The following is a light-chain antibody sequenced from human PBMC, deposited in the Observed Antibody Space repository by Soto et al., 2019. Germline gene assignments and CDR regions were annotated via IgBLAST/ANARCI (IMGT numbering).Light chain of an antibody. Sequence: EIVLTQSPGTQSLSPGERATLSCRASQSVRSRYLGWYQQRPGQAPRLLIYGASTRATGIPARFSGSGSGTEFTLTISSLQSEDFAVYYCQQYNNWPETCGQGTKVDIK. V-gene: IGKV3-15*01. CDR2: GAS. J-gene: IGKJ1*01. CDR1: QSVRSRY. CDR3: QQYNNWPET.